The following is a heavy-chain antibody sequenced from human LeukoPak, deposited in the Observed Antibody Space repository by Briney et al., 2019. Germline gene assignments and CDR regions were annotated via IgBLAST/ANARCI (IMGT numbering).Heavy chain of an antibody. D-gene: IGHD3-10*01. V-gene: IGHV4-59*08. CDR2: IYYSGST. CDR3: ARSNGRALLWFGELFAY. CDR1: GGSISRYY. Sequence: SETLSLTCTVSGGSISRYYWNWIRQSPGKGLEWIGYIYYSGSTNYNPSLNSRVTISVDTSKNQFSLKLSSVTAADTAVYYCARSNGRALLWFGELFAYWGQGTLVTVSS. J-gene: IGHJ4*02.